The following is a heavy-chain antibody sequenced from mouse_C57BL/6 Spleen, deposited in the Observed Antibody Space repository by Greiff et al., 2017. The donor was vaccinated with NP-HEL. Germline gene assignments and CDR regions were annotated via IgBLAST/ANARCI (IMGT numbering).Heavy chain of an antibody. V-gene: IGHV1-81*01. CDR2: IYPRSGNT. D-gene: IGHD2-3*01. CDR3: ARIDGDGYYFDY. J-gene: IGHJ2*01. CDR1: GYTFTSYG. Sequence: QVQLQQSGAELARPGASVKLSCKASGYTFTSYGISWVKQRTGQGLEWIGEIYPRSGNTYYNEKFKGKATLTADKSSSTAYMELRSLTSEDSAVYFCARIDGDGYYFDYWGQGTTLTVSS.